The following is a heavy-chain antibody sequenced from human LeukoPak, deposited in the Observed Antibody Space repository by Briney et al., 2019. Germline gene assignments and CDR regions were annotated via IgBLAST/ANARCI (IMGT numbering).Heavy chain of an antibody. CDR1: GFTFSIYA. V-gene: IGHV3-23*01. D-gene: IGHD3-22*01. CDR3: ARGGHSSAFFDY. J-gene: IGHJ4*02. Sequence: GGSLRLXCAASGFTFSIYAMSWVRQAPGKGLEWVSTISGSGGSTYYADSVRGRFTISRDNSKNTLYLQMNSLRAEDTAVYYCARGGHSSAFFDYWGQGTLVTVSS. CDR2: ISGSGGST.